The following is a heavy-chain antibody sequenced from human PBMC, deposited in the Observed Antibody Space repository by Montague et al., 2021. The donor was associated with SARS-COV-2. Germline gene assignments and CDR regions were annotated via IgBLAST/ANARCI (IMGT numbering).Heavy chain of an antibody. J-gene: IGHJ6*02. Sequence: SLRLSCAASGFTVSSNYMSRVRQAPGKGLERVSVIYSGGSTYYADSVKGRFTISRDNSKNTLYLQMNSLRAEDTAVYYCATTEGIAAAGDYYYYGMDVWGQGTTVTVSS. CDR2: IYSGGST. CDR3: ATTEGIAAAGDYYYYGMDV. V-gene: IGHV3-66*01. D-gene: IGHD6-13*01. CDR1: GFTVSSNY.